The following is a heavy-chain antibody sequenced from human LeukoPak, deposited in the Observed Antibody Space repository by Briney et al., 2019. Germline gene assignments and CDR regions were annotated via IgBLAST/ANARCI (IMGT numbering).Heavy chain of an antibody. V-gene: IGHV3-9*01. D-gene: IGHD3-10*01. Sequence: GRSLRLSCAASGFTFDDYAMHWVRQAPGKGLEWVSGISWNSGSIGYADSVKGRFTISRDNAKNTLYLQMNSLRAEDTAVYYCAREVYGSGNHFDYWGQGTLVTVSS. CDR3: AREVYGSGNHFDY. CDR2: ISWNSGSI. CDR1: GFTFDDYA. J-gene: IGHJ4*02.